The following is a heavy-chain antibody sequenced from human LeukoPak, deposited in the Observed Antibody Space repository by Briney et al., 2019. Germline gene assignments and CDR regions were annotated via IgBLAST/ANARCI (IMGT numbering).Heavy chain of an antibody. J-gene: IGHJ3*01. Sequence: NPSETLSLTCTVSGGSISSYYWSWIRQPPGKGLEWIGYIYYSGSTNYNPSLKSRVTISVDTSKNRFSLKLRSVTAADTAVYYCARISSSNWYNERGAFDVWGQGTMVTVSS. V-gene: IGHV4-59*01. CDR2: IYYSGST. CDR1: GGSISSYY. D-gene: IGHD6-13*01. CDR3: ARISSSNWYNERGAFDV.